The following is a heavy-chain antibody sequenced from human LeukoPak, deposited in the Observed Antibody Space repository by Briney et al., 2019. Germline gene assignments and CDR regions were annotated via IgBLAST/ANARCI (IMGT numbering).Heavy chain of an antibody. CDR2: ISGSGDNT. CDR3: ARASTSGITIFGVVAYFDY. V-gene: IGHV3-21*01. CDR1: GFTFSRYG. Sequence: PGGSLRLSCAASGFTFSRYGMSWVRQAPGKGLEWVSAISGSGDNTYYADSVKGRFTISRDNAKNSLYLQMNSLRAEDTAVYYCARASTSGITIFGVVAYFDYWGQGTLVTVSS. J-gene: IGHJ4*02. D-gene: IGHD3-3*01.